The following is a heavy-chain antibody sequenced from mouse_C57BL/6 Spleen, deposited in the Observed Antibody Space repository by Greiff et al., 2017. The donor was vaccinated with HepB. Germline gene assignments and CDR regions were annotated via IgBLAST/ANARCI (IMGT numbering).Heavy chain of an antibody. Sequence: VQVVESGAELVRPGTSVKVSCKASGYAFTNYLIEWVKQRPGQGLEWIGVINPGSGGTNYNEKFKGKATLTADKSSSTAYMQLSSLTSEDSAVYFCARGIPLDYWGQGTTLTVSS. CDR3: ARGIPLDY. V-gene: IGHV1-54*01. CDR1: GYAFTNYL. CDR2: INPGSGGT. J-gene: IGHJ2*01.